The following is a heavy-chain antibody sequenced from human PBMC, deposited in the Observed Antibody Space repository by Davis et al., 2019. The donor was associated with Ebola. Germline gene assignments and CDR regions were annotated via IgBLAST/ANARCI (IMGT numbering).Heavy chain of an antibody. V-gene: IGHV4-34*01. D-gene: IGHD1-26*01. CDR1: GGSFSGYY. CDR3: ARVGGSYFWYFDL. J-gene: IGHJ2*01. Sequence: SETLSLTCAVYGGSFSGYYWSWIRQPPGKGLEWIGEINHSGSTNYNPSLKSRVTISVDTSKNQFSLKLSSVTAADTAVYYCARVGGSYFWYFDLWGRGTLVTVSS. CDR2: INHSGST.